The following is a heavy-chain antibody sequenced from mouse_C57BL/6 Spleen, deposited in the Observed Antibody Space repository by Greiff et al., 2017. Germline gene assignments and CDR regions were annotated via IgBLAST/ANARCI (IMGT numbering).Heavy chain of an antibody. CDR3: ASWIYYDYDVGFAY. Sequence: QVQLQQSGAELMKPGASVKLSCKATGYTFTGYWIEWVKQRPGHGLEWIGEILPGSGSTNYNEKFKGKATFTADTSSNTAYMQLSSLTTEDSAIYYCASWIYYDYDVGFAYWGQGTLVTVSA. CDR2: ILPGSGST. V-gene: IGHV1-9*01. J-gene: IGHJ3*01. CDR1: GYTFTGYW. D-gene: IGHD2-4*01.